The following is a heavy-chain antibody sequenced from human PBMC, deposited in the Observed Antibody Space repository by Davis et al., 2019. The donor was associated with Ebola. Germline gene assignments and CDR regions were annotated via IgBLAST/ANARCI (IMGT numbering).Heavy chain of an antibody. Sequence: PGGSLRLSCAASGFTFSSYGMHWVRQAPGKGLEWVAVIWYDGSNKYYADSLKGRFTISRDNSKNTLYLQMNSLRAEDTAVYYCARDQKGDYDYVWGSYDYWGQGTLVTVSS. CDR2: IWYDGSNK. D-gene: IGHD3-16*01. CDR3: ARDQKGDYDYVWGSYDY. V-gene: IGHV3-33*01. CDR1: GFTFSSYG. J-gene: IGHJ4*02.